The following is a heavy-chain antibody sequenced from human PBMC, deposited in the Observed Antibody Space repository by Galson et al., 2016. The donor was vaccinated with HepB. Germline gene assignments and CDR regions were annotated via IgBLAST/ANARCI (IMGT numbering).Heavy chain of an antibody. Sequence: SLRLSCAASGFSFSIYPMHWVCQAPGKGLEWVATISLDAINAYYVDSVKGRFTLSRDNSKKTLSLHMNILRPEDTAVYYCARDQWSSMWQDNSNGVDVWGQGTTVIVSS. CDR1: GFSFSIYP. CDR3: ARDQWSSMWQDNSNGVDV. V-gene: IGHV3-30*04. D-gene: IGHD6-19*01. J-gene: IGHJ6*02. CDR2: ISLDAINA.